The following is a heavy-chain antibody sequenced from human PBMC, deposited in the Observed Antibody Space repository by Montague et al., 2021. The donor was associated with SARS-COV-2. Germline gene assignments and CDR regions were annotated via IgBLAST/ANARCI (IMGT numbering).Heavy chain of an antibody. CDR2: ISYSGRT. V-gene: IGHV4-39*01. J-gene: IGHJ6*03. CDR3: ASSYYYGSGTYVYNYYMDA. CDR1: GGSVSSSPYY. Sequence: SETLSLTCTVSGGSVSSSPYYWGWIRQPPGRGLEWVRSISYSGRTXFXXXXKXRLTISVDSSENQFSLRLSSVTAADTAVYYCASSYYYGSGTYVYNYYMDAWGKGTTVTVSS. D-gene: IGHD3-10*01.